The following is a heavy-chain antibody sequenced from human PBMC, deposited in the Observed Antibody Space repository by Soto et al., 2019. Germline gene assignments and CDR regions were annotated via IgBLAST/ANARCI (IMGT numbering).Heavy chain of an antibody. D-gene: IGHD5-12*01. CDR3: ARRARDGYNL. Sequence: SETLSITCTASGDSIRSYYWTWIRQPPGKGLEWIGYIYNTVSTRYNPSLKSRVTISVDTSKTQFSLKLSSVTAADTAVYYCARRARDGYNLWGQGTLVTVSS. V-gene: IGHV4-59*12. CDR1: GDSIRSYY. J-gene: IGHJ4*02. CDR2: IYNTVST.